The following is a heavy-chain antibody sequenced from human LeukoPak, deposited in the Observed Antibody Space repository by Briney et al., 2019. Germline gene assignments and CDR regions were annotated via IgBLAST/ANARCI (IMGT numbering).Heavy chain of an antibody. J-gene: IGHJ4*02. CDR1: GFTFSSSY. D-gene: IGHD2-2*02. CDR2: INQDGSQI. V-gene: IGHV3-7*04. Sequence: GGPLRLSCAASGFTFSSSYMNWVRQIPGKGLEWVANINQDGSQIYHVDSVKGRFTISRDNDKNSLYLQMNSLRAENTAVYYCAKGLYMGGQGTLVTVSS. CDR3: AKGLYM.